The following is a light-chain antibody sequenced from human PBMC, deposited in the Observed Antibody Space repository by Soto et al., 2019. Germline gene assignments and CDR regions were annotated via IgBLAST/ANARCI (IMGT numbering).Light chain of an antibody. V-gene: IGLV3-21*04. CDR2: YNS. CDR1: NIGNKD. Sequence: SYVLTQPPSVSVAPGKTARISCGGVNIGNKDVHWYQQRPGQAPMLVIYYNSDRPSGIPERFSGSNSENTATLTISRVEAGDEADYYCQVWDLSSDRYVFGTGTKLTVL. J-gene: IGLJ1*01. CDR3: QVWDLSSDRYV.